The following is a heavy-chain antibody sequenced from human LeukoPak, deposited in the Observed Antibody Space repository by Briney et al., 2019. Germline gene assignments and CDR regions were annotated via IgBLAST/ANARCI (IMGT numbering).Heavy chain of an antibody. D-gene: IGHD2-2*01. CDR3: ARDVGEYCSSTNCYASHY. Sequence: ASVRVSCKASGYTFTGYYIHWVRQAPGQGLEWMGWINPHSGGTNYAQKFQGGVTMTRDTSITTAYMELSSLRSDDTAVYYCARDVGEYCSSTNCYASHYWGQGTLVTVSS. J-gene: IGHJ4*02. V-gene: IGHV1-2*02. CDR1: GYTFTGYY. CDR2: INPHSGGT.